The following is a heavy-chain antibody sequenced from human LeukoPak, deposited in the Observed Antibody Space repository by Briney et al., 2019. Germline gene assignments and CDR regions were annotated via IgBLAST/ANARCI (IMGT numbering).Heavy chain of an antibody. J-gene: IGHJ4*02. CDR3: ARGRRAAAGSDFDY. CDR2: INHSGST. V-gene: IGHV4-34*01. CDR1: GGSFSGYY. Sequence: SETLSLTCAAYGGSFSGYYWSWIRQPPGKGLEWIGEINHSGSTNYNPSLKSRVTISVDTSKNQFSLKLSSVTAADTAVYYCARGRRAAAGSDFDYWGQGTLVTVSS. D-gene: IGHD6-13*01.